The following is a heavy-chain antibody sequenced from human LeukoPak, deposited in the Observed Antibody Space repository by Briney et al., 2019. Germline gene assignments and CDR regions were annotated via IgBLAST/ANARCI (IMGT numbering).Heavy chain of an antibody. Sequence: KSGGSLRLSCGASGFTFSGYSMNWVRQAPGKGLEWVSSISTSSSYIYYADSVKGRFTISRDNAKKSLYLQMNSLRAEDTAVYYCARDRARGYSGYDYDYWGQGTLVTVSS. J-gene: IGHJ4*02. D-gene: IGHD5-12*01. CDR3: ARDRARGYSGYDYDY. V-gene: IGHV3-21*01. CDR2: ISTSSSYI. CDR1: GFTFSGYS.